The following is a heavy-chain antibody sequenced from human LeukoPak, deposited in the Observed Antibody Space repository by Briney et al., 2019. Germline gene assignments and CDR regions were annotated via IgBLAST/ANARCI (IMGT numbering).Heavy chain of an antibody. D-gene: IGHD2-21*01. V-gene: IGHV3-21*01. CDR2: ISSSSSYI. CDR3: AREDRCGGDCYRTA. Sequence: GGSLRLSCAASGFTFSSYAMSWVRQAPGKGLEWVSAISSSSSYIYYADSVKGRFTISRDNAKNSLYLQMNSLRAEDTAVYYCAREDRCGGDCYRTAWGQGTLVTVSS. J-gene: IGHJ4*02. CDR1: GFTFSSYA.